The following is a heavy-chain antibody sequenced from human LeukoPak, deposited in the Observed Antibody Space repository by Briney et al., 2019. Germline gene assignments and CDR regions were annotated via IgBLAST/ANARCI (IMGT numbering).Heavy chain of an antibody. Sequence: GGSLRLSCAASGFTFSSYGMHWVRQAPGKGLEWVAVISYDGSNKYYADSVKGRFTISRDNSKNTLYLQMNSLRAEDTAVYYCASPMYSSTWTPFDYWGQGTLVTVSS. V-gene: IGHV3-30*03. CDR2: ISYDGSNK. D-gene: IGHD6-13*01. CDR3: ASPMYSSTWTPFDY. CDR1: GFTFSSYG. J-gene: IGHJ4*02.